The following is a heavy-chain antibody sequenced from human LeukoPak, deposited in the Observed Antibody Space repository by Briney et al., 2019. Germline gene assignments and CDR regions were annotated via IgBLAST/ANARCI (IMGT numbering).Heavy chain of an antibody. Sequence: PGGSLRLSCVASGFSFSTLGMNWVRQAPGKGLEWVSFISSRSTYIYYADSVKGRFTISTDNAKNSLYLQMNSLRAEDTAVYYCARDWSYSFDYWGQGTLVTVSS. CDR2: ISSRSTYI. D-gene: IGHD1-26*01. CDR3: ARDWSYSFDY. CDR1: GFSFSTLG. J-gene: IGHJ4*02. V-gene: IGHV3-21*01.